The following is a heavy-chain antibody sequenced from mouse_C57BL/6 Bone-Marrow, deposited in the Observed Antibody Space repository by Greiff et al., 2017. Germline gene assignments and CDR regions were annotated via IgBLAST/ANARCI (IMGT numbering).Heavy chain of an antibody. Sequence: VKLQQPGAELVMPGASVKLSCKASGYTFTSYWMHWVKQRPGQGLEWIGEIHPSDSYTNYNQKFKGKSTLTVDKSSSTAYMQLSSLTSEDSAVYYCAREPYCDYWGQGTTLTVSS. CDR1: GYTFTSYW. J-gene: IGHJ2*01. CDR2: IHPSDSYT. V-gene: IGHV1-69*01. CDR3: AREPYCDY.